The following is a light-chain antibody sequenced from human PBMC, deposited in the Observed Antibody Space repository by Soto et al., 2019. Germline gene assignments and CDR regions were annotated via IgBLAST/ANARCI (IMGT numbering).Light chain of an antibody. CDR2: FGS. Sequence: EIVMTQSPLTLPVTPGEPASISCRSSQSLLYNNTYNYLDWSVQKPGQSPQLLIYFGSNRAPGVPDRFSGSGSGTDFTLKINRVEAEDVGTYYCMQALQSLTFGQGTRLEIK. CDR1: QSLLYNNTYNY. J-gene: IGKJ5*01. V-gene: IGKV2-28*01. CDR3: MQALQSLT.